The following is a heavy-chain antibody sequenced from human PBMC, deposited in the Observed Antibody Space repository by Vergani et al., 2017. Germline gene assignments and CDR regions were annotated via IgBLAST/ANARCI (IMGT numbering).Heavy chain of an antibody. CDR2: IYPGDSDT. J-gene: IGHJ6*02. D-gene: IGHD6-13*01. CDR3: ARSSSSWSWYGGMDV. CDR1: GYSFTSYW. Sequence: EVQLVQSGAEVKKPGESLKISCKGSGYSFTSYWIGWVRQMPGKGLGWMGIIYPGDSDTRYSPSFQGQVTIAADKSISTAYLQWSSLKASDTAMYYCARSSSSWSWYGGMDVWGQGTTVTVSS. V-gene: IGHV5-51*01.